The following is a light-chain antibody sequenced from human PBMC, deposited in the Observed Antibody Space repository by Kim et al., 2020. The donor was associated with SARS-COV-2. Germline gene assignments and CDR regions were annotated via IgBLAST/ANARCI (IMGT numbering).Light chain of an antibody. V-gene: IGKV1-5*01. CDR2: DAS. CDR1: QSIATS. Sequence: IQMTQSPSTLTASVRDRVTITCRASQSIATSLAWYQQKPGKAPNLLIYDASSLESGVPSRFSGSGSGPEFTLTISSLQPDDVATYYCQQYISYPLTFGQGTKVDIK. CDR3: QQYISYPLT. J-gene: IGKJ1*01.